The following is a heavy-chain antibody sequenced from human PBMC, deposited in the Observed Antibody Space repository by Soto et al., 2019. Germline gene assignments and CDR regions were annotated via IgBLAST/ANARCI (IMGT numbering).Heavy chain of an antibody. CDR1: GLTVSSNY. CDR3: ATAYYDSRGFQDR. D-gene: IGHD3-22*01. J-gene: IGHJ5*02. CDR2: IYSGGST. Sequence: PARSLRLSCAASGLTVSSNYMSWVRQTPGKGLEWVSVIYSGGSTYFADSVKGRFTISRDNSEKTLYLQMNSLRAEDTATYFCATAYYDSRGFQDRWGQGTLVTVSS. V-gene: IGHV3-66*01.